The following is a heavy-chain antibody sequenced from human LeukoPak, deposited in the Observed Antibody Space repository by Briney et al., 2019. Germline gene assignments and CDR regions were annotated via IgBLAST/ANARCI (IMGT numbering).Heavy chain of an antibody. CDR2: MSSSGSII. CDR1: GFTFSNYK. CDR3: ARDFGYF. J-gene: IGHJ4*02. Sequence: GGSLRLSCAASGFTFSNYKMNWVRQAPGKGLEWVAYMSSSGSIIYYSDSVKGRFTISRDNAKNSLYLQMNSLRAVDTAVYYCARDFGYFWGQGTVVTVSS. V-gene: IGHV3-48*03. D-gene: IGHD3-10*01.